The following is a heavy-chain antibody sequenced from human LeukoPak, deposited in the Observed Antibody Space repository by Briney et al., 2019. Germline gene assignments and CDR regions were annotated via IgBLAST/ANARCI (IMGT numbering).Heavy chain of an antibody. CDR3: ARDENGYVWGSFRA. CDR1: GGSISSSSYY. Sequence: SETLPLTCSVSGGSISSSSYYWGWIRQPPGKGLEWIGNIYYSGSTYYNPSLESRVTMSLDTSKNQFSLKLSSVTAADTAVYYCARDENGYVWGSFRAWGQGTLVTVSS. CDR2: IYYSGST. J-gene: IGHJ5*02. V-gene: IGHV4-39*07. D-gene: IGHD3-16*02.